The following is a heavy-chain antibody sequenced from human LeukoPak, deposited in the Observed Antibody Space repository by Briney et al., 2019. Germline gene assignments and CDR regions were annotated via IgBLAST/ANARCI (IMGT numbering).Heavy chain of an antibody. D-gene: IGHD3-10*01. Sequence: SVKVSCKASGGTFSSYAISWVRQAPGQGLEWMGGIIPIFGTANYAQKFQGRVTITADESTSTAYMELSSLRSEDTAVYYCARGHYYGAGNYDYDFDYWGQGTLVNVSS. CDR3: ARGHYYGAGNYDYDFDY. CDR1: GGTFSSYA. CDR2: IIPIFGTA. V-gene: IGHV1-69*01. J-gene: IGHJ4*02.